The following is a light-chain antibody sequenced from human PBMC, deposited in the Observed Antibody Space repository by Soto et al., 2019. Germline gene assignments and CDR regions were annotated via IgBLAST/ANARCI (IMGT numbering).Light chain of an antibody. CDR3: QQSFNLPRT. CDR1: QSISRS. V-gene: IGKV1-5*01. CDR2: DAS. J-gene: IGKJ1*01. Sequence: DIQMTQSPSTLSASVGDRVTITCRASQSISRSLAWYQQKPGKAPSLLIYDASSLEGGVPSRFSGSGFGTSFSLTIRSLQPEDFATYYCQQSFNLPRTFGPGTRVEFK.